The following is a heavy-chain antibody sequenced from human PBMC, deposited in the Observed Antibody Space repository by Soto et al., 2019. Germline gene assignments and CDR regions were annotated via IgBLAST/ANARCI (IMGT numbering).Heavy chain of an antibody. CDR1: GYTFTSYG. CDR2: LSAYSGNT. Sequence: GASVKVSCKASGYTFTSYGISWVRQAPLQGLEWMGWLSAYSGNTNYAQKLQGRVTMTTDTSTSTAYMELRSLRSDDTAVYYCARASLARGIFDILTGYCDDWFDPCGQGTRVTVSS. CDR3: ARASLARGIFDILTGYCDDWFDP. J-gene: IGHJ5*02. D-gene: IGHD3-9*01. V-gene: IGHV1-18*01.